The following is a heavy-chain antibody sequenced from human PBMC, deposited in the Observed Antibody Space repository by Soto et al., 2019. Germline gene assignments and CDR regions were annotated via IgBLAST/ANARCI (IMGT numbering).Heavy chain of an antibody. CDR2: ISGSGGST. V-gene: IGHV3-23*01. CDR1: GFTFSSYA. Sequence: HPGGSLRLSCAASGFTFSSYAMSWVRQAPGKGLEWVSAISGSGGSTYYADSVKGRFTISRDNSKNTLYLQMNSLRAEDTAVYYCAKRYCSGGSCAYYFDYWGQGTLVTVSS. D-gene: IGHD2-15*01. J-gene: IGHJ4*02. CDR3: AKRYCSGGSCAYYFDY.